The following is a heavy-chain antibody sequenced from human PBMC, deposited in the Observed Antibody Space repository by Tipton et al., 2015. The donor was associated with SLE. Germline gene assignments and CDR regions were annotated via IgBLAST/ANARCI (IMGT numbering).Heavy chain of an antibody. D-gene: IGHD5-24*01. J-gene: IGHJ6*02. CDR2: IYYSGTT. CDR1: GGSISSSSYY. CDR3: AREGRDGYNPLGMDV. Sequence: TLSLTCTVSGGSISSSSYYWGWIRQPPGKGLEWIGSIYYSGTTNYNPSLKSRVTISINTSKNQFSLKLSSVTAADTAVYYCAREGRDGYNPLGMDVWGQGTTVTVSS. V-gene: IGHV4-39*07.